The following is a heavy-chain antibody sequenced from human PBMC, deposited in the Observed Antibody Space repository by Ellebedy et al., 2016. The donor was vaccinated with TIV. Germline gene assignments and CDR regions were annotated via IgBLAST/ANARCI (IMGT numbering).Heavy chain of an antibody. J-gene: IGHJ5*02. CDR2: ITSSSSTI. D-gene: IGHD2-21*01. CDR3: VRERELLDP. CDR1: GFSFTSYS. Sequence: GGSLGLSCVGSGFSFTSYSMNWVRQAPGKGLEWVSYITSSSSTIYYADSVKGRFTISRDNAKKSLYLQMSSLRVEDTGVYYCVRERELLDPWGQGTLVTVSS. V-gene: IGHV3-48*04.